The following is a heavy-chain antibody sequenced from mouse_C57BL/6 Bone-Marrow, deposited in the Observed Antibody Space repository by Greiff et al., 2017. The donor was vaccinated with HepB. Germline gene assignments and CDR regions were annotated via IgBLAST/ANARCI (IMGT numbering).Heavy chain of an antibody. J-gene: IGHJ3*01. CDR1: GYTFTDYY. CDR3: ARGLSAWFAY. CDR2: IYPGSGNT. D-gene: IGHD3-1*01. V-gene: IGHV1-76*01. Sequence: VKLVESGAELVRPGASVKLSCKASGYTFTDYYINWVKQRPGQGLEWIARIYPGSGNTYYNEKFKGKATLTAEKSSSTAYMQLSSLTSEDSAVYFCARGLSAWFAYWGQGTLVTVSA.